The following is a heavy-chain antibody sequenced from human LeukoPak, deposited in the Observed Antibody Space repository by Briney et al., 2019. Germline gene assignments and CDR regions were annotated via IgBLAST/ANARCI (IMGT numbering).Heavy chain of an antibody. V-gene: IGHV4-39*07. Sequence: SETLSLTCTVSGGSISSSSYYWGWIRQTPGKGLEWIGRIYYSGSTYYNPSLRSRVAISVDTSKNQFSLYLTSVTAADTAVYYCARDRGGSSSGDYYFGLDVWGQGTTVTVSS. CDR3: ARDRGGSSSGDYYFGLDV. CDR1: GGSISSSSYY. J-gene: IGHJ6*02. D-gene: IGHD6-13*01. CDR2: IYYSGST.